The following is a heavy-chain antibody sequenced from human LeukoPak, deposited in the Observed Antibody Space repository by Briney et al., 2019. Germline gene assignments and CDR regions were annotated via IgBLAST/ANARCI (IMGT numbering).Heavy chain of an antibody. V-gene: IGHV3-74*01. D-gene: IGHD6-19*01. J-gene: IGHJ4*02. CDR3: ATKQWLAPPPDS. CDR1: GFTFSKYW. Sequence: GGSVRLSCAASGFTFSKYWMLWVRQAAGKGLDSVSRINTDGTVTTYADSVKGRFSVSRDNADNTMFLQMNSVRGEDTAVYYCATKQWLAPPPDSWGQGTPVTVSS. CDR2: INTDGTVT.